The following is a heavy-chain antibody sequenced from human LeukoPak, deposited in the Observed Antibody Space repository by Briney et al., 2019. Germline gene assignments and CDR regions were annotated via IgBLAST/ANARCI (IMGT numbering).Heavy chain of an antibody. J-gene: IGHJ4*02. CDR1: GFTFDDYA. CDR3: AGFRVGATGIFDY. D-gene: IGHD1-26*01. CDR2: ISWNSGSI. Sequence: GGSLRLSCAASGFTFDDYAMHWVRQAPGKGLEWVSGISWNSGSIGYADSVKGRFTISRDNAKNSLYLQMNSLRAEETALYYCAGFRVGATGIFDYWGQGTLVTVSS. V-gene: IGHV3-9*01.